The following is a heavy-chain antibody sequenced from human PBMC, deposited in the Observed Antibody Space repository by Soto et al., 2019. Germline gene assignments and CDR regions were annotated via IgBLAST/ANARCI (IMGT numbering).Heavy chain of an antibody. CDR1: GFTFSSSA. V-gene: IGHV3-23*01. J-gene: IGHJ4*02. CDR2: ISGSGVST. D-gene: IGHD3-9*01. CDR3: AKDVLTTTIRNNFDY. Sequence: EVQLLESGGGLVQPGGSLRLSCAASGFTFSSSAMSWVRQAPGKGLEWVSAISGSGVSTNYADSVKGRFTISRDNSKNTLYLQMNSLRAEDTATYYCAKDVLTTTIRNNFDYWGQGTLVTVSS.